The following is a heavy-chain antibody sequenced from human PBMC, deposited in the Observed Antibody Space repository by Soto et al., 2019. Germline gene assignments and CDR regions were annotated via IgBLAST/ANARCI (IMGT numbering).Heavy chain of an antibody. J-gene: IGHJ5*02. D-gene: IGHD2-21*02. CDR1: GGTVASSHW. V-gene: IGHV4-4*02. CDR2: VYHTGAT. Sequence: QVQLQESGPRLVKPSGSLSLTCGVSGGTVASSHWWSWVRQSPGGGLEWIGNVYHTGATNFNPSHQSRVTISVNKSNNQFTQRLNSLTAADTAVYFCAREIVTAGGNNYFDPWGPGTLVTVSS. CDR3: AREIVTAGGNNYFDP.